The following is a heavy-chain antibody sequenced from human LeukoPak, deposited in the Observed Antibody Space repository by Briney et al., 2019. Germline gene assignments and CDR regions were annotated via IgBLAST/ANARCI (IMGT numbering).Heavy chain of an antibody. J-gene: IGHJ5*02. V-gene: IGHV4-59*01. CDR2: IYYSGST. D-gene: IGHD6-13*01. CDR3: AVAAADPHWFDP. CDR1: GGSISSYY. Sequence: PSETLSLTCTVSGGSISSYYWSWIRQPPGKGLEWIGYIYYSGSTNYNPSLKSRVTISVDTSKNQFSLKLSSVTAADTAVYYCAVAAADPHWFDPWGQGTLVTVSS.